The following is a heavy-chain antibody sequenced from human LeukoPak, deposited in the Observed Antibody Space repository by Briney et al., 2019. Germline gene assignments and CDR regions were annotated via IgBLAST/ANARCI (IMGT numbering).Heavy chain of an antibody. J-gene: IGHJ4*02. D-gene: IGHD3-22*01. CDR1: GGSFSGYY. V-gene: IGHV4-34*01. CDR3: ASRDSSGYWFDY. CDR2: INHSGST. Sequence: SETLSLTCAVYGGSFSGYYWSWIRQPPGKGLEWIGEINHSGSTNYNPSLKSRVTISVDTSKNQFSLKLSSVTAADTAVYYCASRDSSGYWFDYWGRGTLVTVSS.